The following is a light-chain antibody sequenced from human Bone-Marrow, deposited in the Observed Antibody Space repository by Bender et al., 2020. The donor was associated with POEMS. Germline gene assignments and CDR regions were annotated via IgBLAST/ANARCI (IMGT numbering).Light chain of an antibody. Sequence: SALTQPASVSGSPGQSISISCTGTSGDVGSYQLGAGYQQHPGKVPKLMIFEGTRRPSGVPNRFSGSFSGNTASLTISGLPAEDEAAYSCCSYAGSTTFIFGGGTRVTVL. CDR3: CSYAGSTTFI. V-gene: IGLV2-23*01. CDR1: SGDVGSYQL. CDR2: EGT. J-gene: IGLJ2*01.